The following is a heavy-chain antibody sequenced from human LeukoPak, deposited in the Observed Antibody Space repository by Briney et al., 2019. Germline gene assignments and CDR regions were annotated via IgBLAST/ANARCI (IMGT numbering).Heavy chain of an antibody. J-gene: IGHJ4*02. D-gene: IGHD3-10*01. CDR1: GVSISSGDYY. CDR3: ARRVGTGDFDY. CDR2: IYYSGST. V-gene: IGHV4-30-4*01. Sequence: SQSLSLTWTVSGVSISSGDYYWSWIRQPPGKGLEWIGYIYYSGSTNYNPSLKSRVTISVDTSKNQFSLKLSSVTAADTAVYYCARRVGTGDFDYWGQGTLVTVSS.